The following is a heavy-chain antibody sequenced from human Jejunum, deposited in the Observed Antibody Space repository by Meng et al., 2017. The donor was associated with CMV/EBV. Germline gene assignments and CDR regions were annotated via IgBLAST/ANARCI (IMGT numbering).Heavy chain of an antibody. CDR2: INSDGSST. D-gene: IGHD2-15*01. Sequence: SGCTFSSYWMHWVRQAPGKGLVWVSRINSDGSSTSYADSVKGRFTISRDNAKNTLYLQMNSLRAEDTAVYYCARLGYTRYYGMDVWGQGTTVTVSS. J-gene: IGHJ6*02. V-gene: IGHV3-74*01. CDR1: GCTFSSYW. CDR3: ARLGYTRYYGMDV.